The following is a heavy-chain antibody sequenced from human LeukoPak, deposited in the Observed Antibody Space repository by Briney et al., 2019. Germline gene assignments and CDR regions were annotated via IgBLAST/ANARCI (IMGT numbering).Heavy chain of an antibody. CDR3: ARGLVGIVAPSRYMDV. Sequence: SETLSLTCAVYGGSFSGYYWSWIRQPPGKGLELIGEINHSGSTNYNPSLKSRVTISVDTSKNQFSLKLSSVTAADTAVYYCARGLVGIVAPSRYMDVWGKGTTVTVSS. J-gene: IGHJ6*03. D-gene: IGHD2-2*03. CDR1: GGSFSGYY. CDR2: INHSGST. V-gene: IGHV4-34*01.